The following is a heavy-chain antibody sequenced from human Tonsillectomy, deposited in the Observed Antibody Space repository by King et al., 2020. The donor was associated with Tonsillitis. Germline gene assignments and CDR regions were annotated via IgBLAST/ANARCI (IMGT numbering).Heavy chain of an antibody. D-gene: IGHD4-17*01. V-gene: IGHV1-18*01. CDR3: ARDSVVGTTVTNKDKDAFDI. J-gene: IGHJ3*02. CDR1: GYTFTSYG. CDR2: ISAYNGNT. Sequence: QLVQSGAEVKKPGASVKVSCKASGYTFTSYGISWVRQATGQGLEWMGWISAYNGNTNYAQKLQGRVTMTTDTSTSTAYMELRSLRADDTAVYYCARDSVVGTTVTNKDKDAFDIWGQGTMVTVSS.